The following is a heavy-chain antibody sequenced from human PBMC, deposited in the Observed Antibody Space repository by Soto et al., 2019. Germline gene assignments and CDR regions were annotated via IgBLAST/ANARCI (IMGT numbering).Heavy chain of an antibody. CDR2: ISSDESST. CDR1: GFTFNSYW. Sequence: EVQLVESGGGLVQPGGSLRLSCAASGFTFNSYWMHWVRQAPGKGLVWVSRISSDESSTTYADSVKGRFTISRDNAKNMLYLQMTSLRAEDTAVYFCARVEYCDSTSCFSYFDLWGRGTLVTVSS. D-gene: IGHD2-2*01. V-gene: IGHV3-74*01. CDR3: ARVEYCDSTSCFSYFDL. J-gene: IGHJ2*01.